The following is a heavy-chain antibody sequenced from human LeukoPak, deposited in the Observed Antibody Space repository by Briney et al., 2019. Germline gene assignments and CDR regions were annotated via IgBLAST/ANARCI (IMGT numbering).Heavy chain of an antibody. CDR1: RFTFSSYA. D-gene: IGHD4-17*01. Sequence: GGSLRLSCAASRFTFSSYAMSWVRQAPGKGLEWVSGINWNGGSTGYADSVKGRFTISRDNAKNSLYLQMNSLRAEDTALYYCARVNYGDYCLDYWGQGTLVTVSS. V-gene: IGHV3-20*04. CDR3: ARVNYGDYCLDY. J-gene: IGHJ4*02. CDR2: INWNGGST.